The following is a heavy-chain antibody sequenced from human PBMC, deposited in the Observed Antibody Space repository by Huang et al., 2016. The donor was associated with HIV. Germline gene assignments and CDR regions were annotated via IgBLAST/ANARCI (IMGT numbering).Heavy chain of an antibody. CDR2: IYTTVST. D-gene: IGHD3-3*01. V-gene: IGHV4-61*09. CDR1: GASIASGSYF. CDR3: ARGRVTSSGVVQSYDY. Sequence: VQLQESGPGLVKPSQTLSLSCNVSGASIASGSYFWNWIRQPAGGGLEWIAHIYTTVSTDYIPSLKSRVAVSSDTPKNQFSLSLRSVTAADTAVYFCARGRVTSSGVVQSYDYWGQGSLVTVSS. J-gene: IGHJ4*02.